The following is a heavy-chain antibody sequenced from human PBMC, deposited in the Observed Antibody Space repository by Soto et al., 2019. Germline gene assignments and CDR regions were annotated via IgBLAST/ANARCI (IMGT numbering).Heavy chain of an antibody. D-gene: IGHD5-12*01. CDR2: INPSGGST. Sequence: GASVKVSCKASGYTFTSYYMHWVRQAPGQGLEWMGIINPSGGSTSYAQKFQGRVTMTRDTSTSTVYMELSSLRSEDTAVYYCARDGYSGYDREGHFDYWGQGTLVTVSS. V-gene: IGHV1-46*03. CDR1: GYTFTSYY. CDR3: ARDGYSGYDREGHFDY. J-gene: IGHJ4*02.